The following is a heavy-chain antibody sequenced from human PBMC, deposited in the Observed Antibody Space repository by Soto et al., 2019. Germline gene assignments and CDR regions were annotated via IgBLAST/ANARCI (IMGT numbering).Heavy chain of an antibody. Sequence: SETLSLTCTVSGGSITNSNWWSWVRLPPAKGLEWIGDIYHAGSTKYNPSLGRRVTISVDTSNNQFALTLTSVTAADTAVYFCARGPPIVGNTTPLDSWGQGTLVTVSS. D-gene: IGHD1-26*01. CDR1: GGSITNSNW. CDR3: ARGPPIVGNTTPLDS. CDR2: IYHAGST. V-gene: IGHV4-4*02. J-gene: IGHJ4*02.